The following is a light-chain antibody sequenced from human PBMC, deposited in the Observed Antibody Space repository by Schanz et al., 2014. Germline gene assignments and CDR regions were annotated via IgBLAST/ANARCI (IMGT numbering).Light chain of an antibody. V-gene: IGKV3D-20*02. CDR1: QSVSSSY. CDR2: GAS. Sequence: EIVLTQSPGTLSLSPGERATLSCRASQSVSSSYLAWYQQKPGQAPRLLIYGASSRATGIPDRFSGSGSGTDFTLTISRLEPEDFAVYYCQQCNDWPLTFGGGTKVEIK. CDR3: QQCNDWPLT. J-gene: IGKJ4*01.